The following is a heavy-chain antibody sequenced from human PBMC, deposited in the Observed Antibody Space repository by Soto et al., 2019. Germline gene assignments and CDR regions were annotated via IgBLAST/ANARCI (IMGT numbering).Heavy chain of an antibody. Sequence: QAQLVQSGAEVKKPGASVKVSCKVSGYTLTELSMHWVRQAPGKGLEWMGGFDPEDGETIYAQKFQGRVTMTEDTSTDTAYMELSSLRSEDTAVYYCATTYYYDSSGHDAFDIWGQGTMVTVSS. CDR2: FDPEDGET. J-gene: IGHJ3*02. CDR1: GYTLTELS. V-gene: IGHV1-24*01. CDR3: ATTYYYDSSGHDAFDI. D-gene: IGHD3-22*01.